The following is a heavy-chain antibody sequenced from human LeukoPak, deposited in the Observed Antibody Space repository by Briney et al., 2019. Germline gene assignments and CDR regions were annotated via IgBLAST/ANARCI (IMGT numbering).Heavy chain of an antibody. V-gene: IGHV2-26*01. CDR3: ARSYGTAARFDP. D-gene: IGHD6-6*01. Sequence: SGPTLVNPTETLTLTCTVSGFSLSNARMGVSWIRRPPGKALEWLAHIFSNDEKSYSTSLKSRLTISKDTSKSQVVLTMTNMDPVDTATYYCARSYGTAARFDPWGQGTLVTVSS. J-gene: IGHJ5*02. CDR1: GFSLSNARMG. CDR2: IFSNDEK.